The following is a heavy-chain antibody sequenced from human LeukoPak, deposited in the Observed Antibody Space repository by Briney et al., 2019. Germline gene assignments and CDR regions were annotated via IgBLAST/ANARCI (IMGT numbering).Heavy chain of an antibody. CDR3: AKAILMILGGRGGY. J-gene: IGHJ4*02. D-gene: IGHD3-16*01. Sequence: GGSLRLSCAASGFTFSTYAMSWVRQAPGKGLEWVSGISASGDSTYYADSLKGRFTISRDNSKRTLYVQMNSLRAEDTAVYYCAKAILMILGGRGGYWSQGTLVTVSS. CDR2: ISASGDST. CDR1: GFTFSTYA. V-gene: IGHV3-23*01.